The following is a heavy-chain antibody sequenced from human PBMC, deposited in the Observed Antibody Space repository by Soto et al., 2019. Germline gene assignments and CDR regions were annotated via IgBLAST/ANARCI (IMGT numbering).Heavy chain of an antibody. V-gene: IGHV3-7*04. D-gene: IGHD3-22*01. J-gene: IGHJ6*02. CDR2: IKQDGSEK. CDR1: GFTLSSYW. Sequence: GSLRLSCAASGFTLSSYWMSWVRQAPGKGLEWVANIKQDGSEKYYVDSVKGRFTISRDNDKNSLYLQMNSLRAEDTAVYYCARFYYDSSGYLPSPYYYYYGMDVWGQGTTVTVSS. CDR3: ARFYYDSSGYLPSPYYYYYGMDV.